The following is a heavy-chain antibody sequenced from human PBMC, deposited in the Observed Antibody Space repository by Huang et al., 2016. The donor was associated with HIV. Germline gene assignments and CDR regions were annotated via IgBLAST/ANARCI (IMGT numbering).Heavy chain of an antibody. CDR1: GGTVSSFS. Sequence: VQLVQSGAEMKKSGSSVKVSCKASGGTVSSFSFTWVRQAPGHGLEWMGGIIPLHDTTYLAQKFRGRVTLTADESTNTAFMELSGLTSQDTAVYYCARGVGNSNRGFDIWGQGTLVTVS. CDR2: IIPLHDTT. D-gene: IGHD5-18*01. J-gene: IGHJ4*02. V-gene: IGHV1-69*13. CDR3: ARGVGNSNRGFDI.